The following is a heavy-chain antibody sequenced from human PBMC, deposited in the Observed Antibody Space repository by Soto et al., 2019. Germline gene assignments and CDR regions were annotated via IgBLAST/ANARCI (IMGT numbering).Heavy chain of an antibody. Sequence: VGSLRLSCAASGFTFSSYAMSWVRQAPGKGLEWVSAISGSGGSTYYADSVKGRFTISRDNSKNTVHLQMNSLRAEDTAVYYCAREWELPNYYGMDVWGQGTTVTVS. CDR3: AREWELPNYYGMDV. D-gene: IGHD1-26*01. V-gene: IGHV3-23*01. CDR1: GFTFSSYA. J-gene: IGHJ6*02. CDR2: ISGSGGST.